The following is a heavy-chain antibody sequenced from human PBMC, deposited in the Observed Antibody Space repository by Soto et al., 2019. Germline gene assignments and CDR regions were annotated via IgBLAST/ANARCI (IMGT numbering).Heavy chain of an antibody. CDR1: EFTSSNYW. V-gene: IGHV3-7*01. CDR3: VRVANRYFDL. CDR2: IKQDGGEK. J-gene: IGHJ2*01. Sequence: EVQLVESGGGLVQPGGSLRLSCAVSEFTSSNYWMSWVRQAPGKGPEWVANIKQDGGEKYYVDAVRGRFSISRDNDNNSLYLQMNSLRVEDTAVYYCVRVANRYFDLWGRGTLVTVSS.